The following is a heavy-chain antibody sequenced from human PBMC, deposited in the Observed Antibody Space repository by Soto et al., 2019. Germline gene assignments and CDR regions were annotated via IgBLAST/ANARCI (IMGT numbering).Heavy chain of an antibody. CDR3: AATLVVVPAAMMVYMDV. D-gene: IGHD2-2*01. CDR2: INPSGGST. J-gene: IGHJ6*03. CDR1: GYTFTSYY. Sequence: ASVKVSCKASGYTFTSYYMHWVRQAPGQGLEWMGIINPSGGSTSYAQKFQGRVTMTRDTSTSTAYMELSSLRSEDTAVYYCAATLVVVPAAMMVYMDVWGKGTTVTVSS. V-gene: IGHV1-46*01.